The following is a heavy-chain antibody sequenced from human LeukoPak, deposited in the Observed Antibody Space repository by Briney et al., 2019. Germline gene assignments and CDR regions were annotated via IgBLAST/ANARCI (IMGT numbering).Heavy chain of an antibody. Sequence: GGSLRLSCAASGFTFSDYGIHWVRQAPGQGLEWVSRINSDGSSTSYADSVKGRFTISRDNAKNTLYLQMNSLRAEDTAVYYCASIPPDSATADYWGQGTLVTVSS. CDR3: ASIPPDSATADY. CDR2: INSDGSST. CDR1: GFTFSDYG. J-gene: IGHJ4*02. V-gene: IGHV3-74*01. D-gene: IGHD1-26*01.